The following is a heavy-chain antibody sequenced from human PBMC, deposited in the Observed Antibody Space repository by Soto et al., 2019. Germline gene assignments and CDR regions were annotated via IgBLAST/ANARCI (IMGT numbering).Heavy chain of an antibody. CDR3: AKATATGGGAFDF. J-gene: IGHJ3*01. Sequence: SLRLSCAASGFPCGSYDMTWVRQAPGKGLEWVSTILVDGRTFYVDSVKGRFTISRDNSRNTVYLQMNSLTAGGTALYYCAKATATGGGAFDFCGQGTMVTVS. D-gene: IGHD2-8*02. CDR1: GFPCGSYD. V-gene: IGHV3-23*01. CDR2: ILVDGRT.